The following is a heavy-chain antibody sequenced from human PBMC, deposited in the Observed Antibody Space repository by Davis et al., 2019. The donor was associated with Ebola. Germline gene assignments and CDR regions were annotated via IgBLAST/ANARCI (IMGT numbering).Heavy chain of an antibody. CDR1: GFTVSSNY. CDR2: IYSGGST. CDR3: AKFSRAGDSV. J-gene: IGHJ4*02. D-gene: IGHD6-13*01. Sequence: GESLKISCAASGFTVSSNYMSWVRQAPGKGLEWVSVIYSGGSTYYADSVKGRFIISRDNSKNTLYLQMNSLRDEDTAVYYCAKFSRAGDSVWGQGTLVTVSS. V-gene: IGHV3-53*01.